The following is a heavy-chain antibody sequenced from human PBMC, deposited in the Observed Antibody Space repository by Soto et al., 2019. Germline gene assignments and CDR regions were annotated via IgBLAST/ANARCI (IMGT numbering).Heavy chain of an antibody. CDR2: ISWNGATM. J-gene: IGHJ4*02. V-gene: IGHV3-9*01. D-gene: IGHD3-22*01. CDR1: GFTFDDFA. Sequence: EVQLVESGGGLVQPGRSLRLSCAASGFTFDDFAMHWVRQAPGKGLEWVSGISWNGATMGYGDSVSGRFTISRDNTKNSLYLQMNSLKPDDTALYYCAKDNGGYYDSSGHFEYWGQATLVTVSS. CDR3: AKDNGGYYDSSGHFEY.